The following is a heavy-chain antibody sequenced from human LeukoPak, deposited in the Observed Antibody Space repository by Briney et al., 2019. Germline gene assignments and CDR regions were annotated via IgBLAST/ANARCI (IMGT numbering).Heavy chain of an antibody. CDR3: ARDPPLVGATQYYFDY. CDR2: ISSSGSTI. Sequence: GGSLRLFCAASGFTLSDYYMSWIRQAQGKGLEWVSYISSSGSTIYYADSVKGRLTISRDNAKNSLYLQMNSLRAEDTAVYYCARDPPLVGATQYYFDYWGQGTLVTVSS. J-gene: IGHJ4*02. CDR1: GFTLSDYY. D-gene: IGHD1-26*01. V-gene: IGHV3-11*01.